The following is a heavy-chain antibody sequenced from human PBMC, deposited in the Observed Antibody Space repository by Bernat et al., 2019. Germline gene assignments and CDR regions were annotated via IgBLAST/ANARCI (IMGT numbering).Heavy chain of an antibody. J-gene: IGHJ4*02. CDR1: GFTFSSYA. CDR2: ISYDGSNK. CDR3: ARVEMIAAAGVTEPDSYYFDY. V-gene: IGHV3-30*01. D-gene: IGHD6-13*01. Sequence: QVQLVESGGGVVQPGRSLRLSCAASGFTFSSYAMHWVRQAPGKGLEWVAVISYDGSNKYYADSVKGRFTISRDNSKNTLYLQMNSLRAEDTAVYYCARVEMIAAAGVTEPDSYYFDYWGQGTLVTVSS.